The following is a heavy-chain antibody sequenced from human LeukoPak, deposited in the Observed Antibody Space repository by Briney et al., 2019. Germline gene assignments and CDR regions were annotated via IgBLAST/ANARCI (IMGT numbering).Heavy chain of an antibody. D-gene: IGHD3-3*01. V-gene: IGHV3-53*01. CDR1: GFTVSSNY. CDR3: ARGTYYDFWSGYYHDAFDI. J-gene: IGHJ3*02. Sequence: GGSLRLSCAASGFTVSSNYMSWVRQAPGKGLEWVSVIYSGGSTYYADSVKGRFTISSDNSKNTLYLQMNSLRAEDTAVYYCARGTYYDFWSGYYHDAFDIWGQGTMVTVSS. CDR2: IYSGGST.